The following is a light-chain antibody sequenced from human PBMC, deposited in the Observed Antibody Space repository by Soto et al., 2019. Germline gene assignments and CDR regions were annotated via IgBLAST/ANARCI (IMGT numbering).Light chain of an antibody. CDR1: QSVSRN. Sequence: EIVMTQSPATLSVSPGERVTLSCRASQSVSRNLAWYQQKPGQAPRLLIYGASTRATGIPARFSGRGSGTEFTLTISSLQSEDFAVYYCQQYSNGPYTFGQGTKLEIK. CDR3: QQYSNGPYT. J-gene: IGKJ2*01. V-gene: IGKV3-15*01. CDR2: GAS.